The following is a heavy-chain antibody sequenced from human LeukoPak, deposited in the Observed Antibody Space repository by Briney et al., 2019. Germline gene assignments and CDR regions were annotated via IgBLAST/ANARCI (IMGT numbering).Heavy chain of an antibody. CDR1: GGSISSSSYY. D-gene: IGHD6-13*01. V-gene: IGHV4-39*01. Sequence: PSETLSLTCTVSGGSISSSSYYWGWIRQPPGKGLEWIGSIYYSGSTYYNPSLKSRVTISVDTSKNQFSLKLSSVTAADTAVYYCARHKGQSSSWSKYYYYMDVWGKGTTVTVSS. J-gene: IGHJ6*03. CDR3: ARHKGQSSSWSKYYYYMDV. CDR2: IYYSGST.